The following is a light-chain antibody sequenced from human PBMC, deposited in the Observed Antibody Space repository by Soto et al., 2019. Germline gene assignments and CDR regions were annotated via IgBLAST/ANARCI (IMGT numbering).Light chain of an antibody. J-gene: IGLJ2*01. CDR3: QAWDSSNVV. CDR1: KLVDKY. CDR2: EDT. Sequence: SYELTQPPSVSVSPGQTASITCSGDKLVDKYASWYQQKPGRSPLLVIYEDTKRRSGIPERFSGSNSGNTATLTISGTQAMDEADYYCQAWDSSNVVFGGGTKLTVL. V-gene: IGLV3-1*01.